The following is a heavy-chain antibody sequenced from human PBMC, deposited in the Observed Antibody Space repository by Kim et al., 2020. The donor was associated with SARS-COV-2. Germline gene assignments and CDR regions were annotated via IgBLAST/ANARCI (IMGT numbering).Heavy chain of an antibody. CDR1: GFTFDDYA. J-gene: IGHJ4*02. CDR2: ITWNNNTI. Sequence: GGSLRLSCAASGFTFDDYAMHWVRQAPGKGLQWVSGITWNNNTIGYADSVKGRFTISRDNAQNSLYLEMNSLRAEDTAFYYCARGRPIAYWGQGTLVTASS. D-gene: IGHD3-10*01. CDR3: ARGRPIAY. V-gene: IGHV3-9*01.